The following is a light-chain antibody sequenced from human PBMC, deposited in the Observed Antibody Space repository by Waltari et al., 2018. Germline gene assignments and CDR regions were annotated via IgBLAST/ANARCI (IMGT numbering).Light chain of an antibody. CDR3: QHYLRLPVT. J-gene: IGKJ1*01. Sequence: EIVLTQSPGTLPLSVGDRATVSCRASEGVSRGLAWYQQKPGQAPRLLIYGASTRATGIPDRFSGSGSGTDFSLTISRLEPDDFAVYYCQHYLRLPVTFGQGTTVEI. CDR1: EGVSRG. CDR2: GAS. V-gene: IGKV3-20*01.